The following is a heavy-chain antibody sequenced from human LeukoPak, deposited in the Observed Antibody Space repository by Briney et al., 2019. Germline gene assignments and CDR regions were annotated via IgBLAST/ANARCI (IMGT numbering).Heavy chain of an antibody. J-gene: IGHJ6*02. D-gene: IGHD3-3*01. Sequence: GGSLRLSCAASGFTFSSSAMSWVRQAPGKGLEWVSAISGSGGSTYYADSVKGRFTISRDNSKSTLYLQMNNLRAEDTAVYYCAKGSDGRDVWGQGTTVTVSS. CDR3: AKGSDGRDV. CDR1: GFTFSSSA. CDR2: ISGSGGST. V-gene: IGHV3-23*01.